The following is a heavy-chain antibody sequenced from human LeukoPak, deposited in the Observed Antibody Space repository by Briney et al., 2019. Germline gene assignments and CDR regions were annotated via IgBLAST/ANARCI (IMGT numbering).Heavy chain of an antibody. Sequence: TSETLSLTCTVSGGSISSSSYYWGWIRQPPGKGLEWIGSIYYSGSTYYNPSLKSRVTISVDTSKNQFSLKLSSVTAADTAVYYCARVRGYSYGFRSYYYYYYMDVWGKGTTVTVSS. V-gene: IGHV4-39*07. CDR2: IYYSGST. D-gene: IGHD5-18*01. CDR1: GGSISSSSYY. CDR3: ARVRGYSYGFRSYYYYYYMDV. J-gene: IGHJ6*03.